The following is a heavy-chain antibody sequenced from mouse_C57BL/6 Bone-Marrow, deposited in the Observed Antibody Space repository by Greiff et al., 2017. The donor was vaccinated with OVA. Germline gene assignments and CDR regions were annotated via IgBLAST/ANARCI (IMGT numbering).Heavy chain of an antibody. Sequence: QVQLQQPGTDLVKPGASVKLSCKASGYTFTSYWMHWVKQRPGQGLEWIGNINPSNGGTNYNEKFKSKATLTVDKSSSTAYMQLSSLTSEDSAVYYCARSGNYGSSFTSFAYWGQGTLVTVSA. CDR3: ARSGNYGSSFTSFAY. CDR1: GYTFTSYW. V-gene: IGHV1-53*01. D-gene: IGHD1-1*01. CDR2: INPSNGGT. J-gene: IGHJ3*01.